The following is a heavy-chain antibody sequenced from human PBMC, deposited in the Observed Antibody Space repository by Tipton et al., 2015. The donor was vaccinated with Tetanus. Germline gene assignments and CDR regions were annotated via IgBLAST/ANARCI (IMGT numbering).Heavy chain of an antibody. V-gene: IGHV3-7*01. CDR1: GFTFSNSW. CDR3: ARDVFPYSSSG. J-gene: IGHJ4*02. Sequence: GSLRLSCAASGFTFSNSWMTRVRQAPGKWLEWVANMNQDGSEIYQVVSVKGRFTISRDNAKRSLYLQMNSLRAEDTAIYYCARDVFPYSSSGWGQGTLVTVSS. D-gene: IGHD6-6*01. CDR2: MNQDGSEI.